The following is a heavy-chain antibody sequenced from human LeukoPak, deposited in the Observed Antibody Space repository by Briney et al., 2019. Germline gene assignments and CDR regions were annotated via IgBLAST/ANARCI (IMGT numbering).Heavy chain of an antibody. V-gene: IGHV3-23*01. Sequence: GGSLRLSCAASGFTFSSYAMSWVRQAPGKGLEWVSAISGSGGSTYYAGSVKGRFTISRDNSKNTLYLQMNSLRAEDTAVYYCAKGPDYGGNAPFDYWGQGTLVTVSS. CDR2: ISGSGGST. CDR3: AKGPDYGGNAPFDY. J-gene: IGHJ4*02. CDR1: GFTFSSYA. D-gene: IGHD4-23*01.